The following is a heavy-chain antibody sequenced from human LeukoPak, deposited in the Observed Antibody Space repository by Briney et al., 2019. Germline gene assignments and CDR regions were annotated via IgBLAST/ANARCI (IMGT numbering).Heavy chain of an antibody. Sequence: EASVKVSCKVSGYTLTELSMHWVRQAPGKGLEWMGGFDPEDGETIYAQKFQGRVTMTRNTSISTAYMELSSLRSEDTAVYYCARGVGSYGSYWGQGTLVTVSS. CDR2: FDPEDGET. V-gene: IGHV1-24*01. D-gene: IGHD5-18*01. CDR3: ARGVGSYGSY. CDR1: GYTLTELS. J-gene: IGHJ4*02.